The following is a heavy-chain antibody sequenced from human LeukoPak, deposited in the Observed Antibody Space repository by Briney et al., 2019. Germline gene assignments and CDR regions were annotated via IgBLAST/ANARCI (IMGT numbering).Heavy chain of an antibody. J-gene: IGHJ4*02. CDR1: GFTLSSYE. CDR2: INSDGSRT. V-gene: IGHV3-74*01. CDR3: ARELPREVTLDY. Sequence: HSGGSLRLSCAASGFTLSSYEMHWVRQAPGKGLVWVSRINSDGSRTGYADSVKGRFTISRDNAKNTLYLQMNSLRAEDTAIYYCARELPREVTLDYWGQGTQVTVSS. D-gene: IGHD2-21*02.